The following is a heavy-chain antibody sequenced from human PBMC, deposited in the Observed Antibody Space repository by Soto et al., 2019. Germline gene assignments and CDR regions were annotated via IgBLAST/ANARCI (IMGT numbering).Heavy chain of an antibody. D-gene: IGHD2-21*02. V-gene: IGHV4-59*01. J-gene: IGHJ4*02. CDR1: GGSISSYY. CDR3: ARGGNIVVVTDSYYFDY. Sequence: SATLSLTCTVSGGSISSYYWSWIRQPPGKGLEWIGYIYYSGSTNYNPSLKSRVTISVDTSKNQFSLKLSSVTAADTAVYYCARGGNIVVVTDSYYFDYWGQGTLVTVSS. CDR2: IYYSGST.